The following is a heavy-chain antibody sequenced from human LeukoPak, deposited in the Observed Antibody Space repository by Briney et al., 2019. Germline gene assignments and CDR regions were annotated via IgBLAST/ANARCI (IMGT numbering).Heavy chain of an antibody. CDR1: GYSFTNYG. V-gene: IGHV1-2*02. D-gene: IGHD1-7*01. CDR3: VQFELDY. Sequence: GASVKVSCKASGYSFTNYGIIWVRQAPGQGLEWMGWINPNTGGTNYAQKFQGRVTMTRDTSISTAYMDLSRLRSDDTAVYYCVQFELDYWGQGTLVTVSS. CDR2: INPNTGGT. J-gene: IGHJ4*02.